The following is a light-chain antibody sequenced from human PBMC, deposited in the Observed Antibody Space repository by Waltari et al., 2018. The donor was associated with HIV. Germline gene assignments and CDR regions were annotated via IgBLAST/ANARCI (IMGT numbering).Light chain of an antibody. V-gene: IGLV1-44*01. CDR2: VND. Sequence: QAVLTQPPSASGTPGQRVTLSSSASNPNIPTNTVTWFQQASGTAPKLLVYVNDQRPSGVPDRFSGSKSGTSASLAISGLQSDDEADYYCVVWDEVVNGWLFGGGTRLTVL. J-gene: IGLJ3*02. CDR3: VVWDEVVNGWL. CDR1: NPNIPTNT.